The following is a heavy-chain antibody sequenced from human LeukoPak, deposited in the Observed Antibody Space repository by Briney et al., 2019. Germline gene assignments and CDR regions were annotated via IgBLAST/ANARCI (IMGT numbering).Heavy chain of an antibody. V-gene: IGHV3-21*01. CDR2: ISSSSRYI. CDR1: GFTFSSYS. D-gene: IGHD3-10*01. J-gene: IGHJ4*02. CDR3: AREGGFGEYDY. Sequence: GGSLRLSCAASGFTFSSYSMNWVRQAPGKGLDWVSSISSSSRYIYYADSVKGRFTISRDNAKNSLYLQMNSLRAEDTAVYYCAREGGFGEYDYWGQGTLVTVSS.